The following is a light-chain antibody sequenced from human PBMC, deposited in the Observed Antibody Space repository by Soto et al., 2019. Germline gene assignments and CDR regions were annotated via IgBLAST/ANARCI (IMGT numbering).Light chain of an antibody. CDR2: ANN. J-gene: IGLJ2*01. Sequence: QSVLTQPTSVSGAPGQRVTISCTGNSSNIGSPFDVHWYQHLPGTAPRLLIYANNNRPSGVPDRFSGSKSGTSASLAITGLQGDDEADYYCQSFDSRLSAPVFGGGTKLTVL. CDR3: QSFDSRLSAPV. V-gene: IGLV1-40*01. CDR1: SSNIGSPFD.